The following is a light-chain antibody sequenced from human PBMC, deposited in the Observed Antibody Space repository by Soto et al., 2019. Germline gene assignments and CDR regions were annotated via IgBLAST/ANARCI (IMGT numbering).Light chain of an antibody. J-gene: IGLJ2*01. CDR1: SSDVGGYNY. Sequence: QSALTQPASVSGSPGQSITISCTGTSSDVGGYNYVSWYQQHPGKVPKLMIYDVSNRPSGVSNRFFGSKSGNTASLTISGFQAEDEADYYCSSYTSRTTLEVFGGGTKLTVL. CDR3: SSYTSRTTLEV. V-gene: IGLV2-14*01. CDR2: DVS.